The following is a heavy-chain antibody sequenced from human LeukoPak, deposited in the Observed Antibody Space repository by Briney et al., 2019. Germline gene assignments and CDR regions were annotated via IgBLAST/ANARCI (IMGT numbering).Heavy chain of an antibody. CDR3: ARDFRPIFGVVTNSLDI. Sequence: ASVKVSCKASGYTISSNYMHWVRQAPGQGLEWMGIINPSGGSTSYAQKFQGRVTMTRDMSTSTVYMELSSLRSEDTAVYYCARDFRPIFGVVTNSLDIWGQGTMVTVSS. CDR2: INPSGGST. CDR1: GYTISSNY. D-gene: IGHD3-3*01. V-gene: IGHV1-46*01. J-gene: IGHJ3*02.